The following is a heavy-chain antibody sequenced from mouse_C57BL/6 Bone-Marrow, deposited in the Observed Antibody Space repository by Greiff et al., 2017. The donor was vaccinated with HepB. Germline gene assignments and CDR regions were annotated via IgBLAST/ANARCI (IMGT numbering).Heavy chain of an antibody. V-gene: IGHV5-6*01. D-gene: IGHD3-2*02. CDR1: GFTFSSYG. Sequence: EVQGVESGGDLVKPGGSLKLSCAASGFTFSSYGMSWVRQTPDKRLEWVATISSGGSYTYYPDSVKGRFTISRDNAKNTLYLQMSSLKSEDTAMYYCARRQLRPLFDYWGQGTTLTVSS. CDR2: ISSGGSYT. CDR3: ARRQLRPLFDY. J-gene: IGHJ2*01.